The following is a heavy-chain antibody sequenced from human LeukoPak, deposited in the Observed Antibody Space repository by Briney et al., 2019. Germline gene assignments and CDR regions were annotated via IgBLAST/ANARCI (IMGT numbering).Heavy chain of an antibody. CDR1: GFTFSTYG. CDR3: TTTPRGIG. CDR2: MSYDGSNK. Sequence: PGGSLRLSCAASGFTFSTYGMHWVRQAPGKGLEWVAVMSYDGSNKYYADSVKGRFTISRDDSKNTLFLQMNSLRPEDTAVYYCTTTPRGIGWGQGTLVTVSS. V-gene: IGHV3-30*03. J-gene: IGHJ4*02. D-gene: IGHD4-23*01.